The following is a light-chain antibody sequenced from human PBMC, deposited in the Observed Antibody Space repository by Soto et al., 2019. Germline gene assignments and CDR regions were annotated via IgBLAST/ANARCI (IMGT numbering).Light chain of an antibody. CDR2: DND. V-gene: IGLV1-51*01. J-gene: IGLJ1*01. CDR1: RSNIGNNF. CDR3: GTWDSNLRGAYV. Sequence: QSVLTQPPSVSVAPGQKVTISCSGSRSNIGNNFVSWYQQAPGAAPKLLIYDNDKRPSEIPDRFTGSKSGTSATLDITGLQTGDEADYFCGTWDSNLRGAYVFGTGTKLTVL.